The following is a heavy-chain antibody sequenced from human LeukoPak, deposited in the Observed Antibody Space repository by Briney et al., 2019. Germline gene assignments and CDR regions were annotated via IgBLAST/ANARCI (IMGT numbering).Heavy chain of an antibody. CDR1: GFTFSSYA. CDR3: ARDPSGDYYFDY. D-gene: IGHD4-17*01. CDR2: ISGSGGST. V-gene: IGHV3-23*01. Sequence: GGSLRLSCAASGFTFSSYAMSWVRQAPGKGLEWVSAISGSGGSTYYADSVKGRFTISRDNSKNTLYLQMNSLRAEDTAVYYCARDPSGDYYFDYWGQGTLVTVSS. J-gene: IGHJ4*02.